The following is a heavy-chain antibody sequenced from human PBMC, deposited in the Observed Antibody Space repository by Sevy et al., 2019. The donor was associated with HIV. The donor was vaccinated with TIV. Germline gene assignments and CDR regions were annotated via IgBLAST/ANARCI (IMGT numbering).Heavy chain of an antibody. J-gene: IGHJ4*02. V-gene: IGHV3-72*01. CDR2: TRNRANGYTT. CDR1: GFILSDHY. Sequence: GGSLRLSCAASGFILSDHYMDWVRQAPGKGLEWVGRTRNRANGYTTEYAASVKGRFTISRDDSKNTRYLQMNSLKSEDTAVYYCTRDVSAALDYWGQGTLVTVSS. CDR3: TRDVSAALDY. D-gene: IGHD6-13*01.